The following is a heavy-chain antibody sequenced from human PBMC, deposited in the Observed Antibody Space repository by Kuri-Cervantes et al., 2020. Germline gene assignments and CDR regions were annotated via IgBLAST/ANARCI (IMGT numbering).Heavy chain of an antibody. CDR3: ARESGSSEY. D-gene: IGHD6-25*01. CDR1: GFTFSSYG. V-gene: IGHV3-30*02. Sequence: GESLKISCAASGFTFSSYGMHWVRQAPGKGLEWVAFIRYDGSKKYYADSVKGRFTISRYNAKYSLFLQINSLRDEDTAVYYCARESGSSEYWGQGTLVTVSS. J-gene: IGHJ4*02. CDR2: IRYDGSKK.